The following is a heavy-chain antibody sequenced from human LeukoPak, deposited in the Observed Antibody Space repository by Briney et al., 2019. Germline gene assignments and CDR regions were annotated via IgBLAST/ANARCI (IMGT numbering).Heavy chain of an antibody. J-gene: IGHJ4*02. V-gene: IGHV1-2*02. CDR1: GYTFTVYF. CDR2: INLNNGGT. CDR3: GRDRHWNQGNFDY. D-gene: IGHD1-1*01. Sequence: ASMKVSCKASGYTFTVYFMHWVRQAPGQGLEWMGWINLNNGGTNSAQKLQGRVTMTRDTSIGTAYMELNRLTYDDTAVYYCGRDRHWNQGNFDYWGQGTLVTASS.